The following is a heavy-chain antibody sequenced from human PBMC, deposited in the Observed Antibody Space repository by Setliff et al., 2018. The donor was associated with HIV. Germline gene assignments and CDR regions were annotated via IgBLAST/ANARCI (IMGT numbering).Heavy chain of an antibody. V-gene: IGHV1-69*10. D-gene: IGHD3-22*01. CDR1: GGTFSSYA. J-gene: IGHJ4*02. CDR2: IIPILGIA. Sequence: SVKVSCKASGGTFSSYAISWVRQAPGQGLEWMGGIIPILGIANYAQKFQGRVTMTRDTSISTAYMEVSRLRSEDTAVYYCARDQLRRRDSSGYELDYWGQGTLVTVSS. CDR3: ARDQLRRRDSSGYELDY.